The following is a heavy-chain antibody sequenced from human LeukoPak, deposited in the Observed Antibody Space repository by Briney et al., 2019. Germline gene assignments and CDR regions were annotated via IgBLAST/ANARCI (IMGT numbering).Heavy chain of an antibody. CDR3: AKDDYYDSSGYYW. Sequence: GGSLRLSCAASGFTFSSYGMHWVRQAPGKGLEWVAVISYDGSNKYYADSVKGRFTISRDNSKNTLCLQMNSLRAEDTAVYYCAKDDYYDSSGYYWWGQGTLVTVSS. D-gene: IGHD3-22*01. V-gene: IGHV3-30*18. CDR1: GFTFSSYG. J-gene: IGHJ4*02. CDR2: ISYDGSNK.